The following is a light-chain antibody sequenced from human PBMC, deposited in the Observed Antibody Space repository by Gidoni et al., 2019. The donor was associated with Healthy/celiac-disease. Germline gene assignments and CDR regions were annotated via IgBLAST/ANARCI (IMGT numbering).Light chain of an antibody. J-gene: IGKJ3*01. Sequence: DIQLTQSPSFLSASVGDRVTITCRAIQGISSYLAWYQQKPGKAPKLLIYAASTLQSGVPSRFSGSGSWTEFTLTISSLQPEDFSTYYCQQLNSYPPTFGPGTKVEIK. CDR2: AAS. V-gene: IGKV1-9*01. CDR3: QQLNSYPPT. CDR1: QGISSY.